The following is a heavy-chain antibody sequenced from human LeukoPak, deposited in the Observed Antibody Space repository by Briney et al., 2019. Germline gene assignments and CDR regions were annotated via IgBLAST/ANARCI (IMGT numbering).Heavy chain of an antibody. V-gene: IGHV3-33*01. J-gene: IGHJ4*02. CDR1: GFTFSSYG. CDR2: IWSDGSNK. D-gene: IGHD2-2*01. CDR3: AWGVGLVPAATLDY. Sequence: GGSLRLSCAASGFTFSSYGMHWVRQAPGKGLECVAVIWSDGSNKYYADSVKGRFTISRVNSKNTLYLQIMSVTDAATDLYYCAWGVGLVPAATLDYWGQGTLVTVSS.